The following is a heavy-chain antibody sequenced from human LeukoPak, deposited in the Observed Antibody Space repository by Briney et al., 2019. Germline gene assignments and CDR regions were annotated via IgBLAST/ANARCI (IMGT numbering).Heavy chain of an antibody. CDR2: IYYSGST. J-gene: IGHJ4*02. CDR3: ARHGYYDISSFDY. Sequence: SETLSLTCTVSGGSISSYYWSWIRQPPGKGLEWIGYIYYSGSTNYNPSLKSRVTISVDTSKNQFSLKLSSVTAAATAVYYSARHGYYDISSFDYWGQGTLVTVSS. CDR1: GGSISSYY. V-gene: IGHV4-59*08. D-gene: IGHD3-9*01.